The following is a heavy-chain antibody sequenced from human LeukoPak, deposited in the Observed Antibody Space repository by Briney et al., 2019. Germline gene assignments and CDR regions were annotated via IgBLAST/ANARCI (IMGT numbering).Heavy chain of an antibody. J-gene: IGHJ4*02. Sequence: GSLRLSCAASGFTFSNYAISWVRQAPGKGLEWIGEINHSGSTNYNPSLKSRVTISVDTSKNQFSLKLTSVTAADTAVYYCARVGDTAMAPFAWWGPGALVTVSS. CDR2: INHSGST. CDR1: GFTFSNYA. V-gene: IGHV4-34*01. CDR3: ARVGDTAMAPFAW. D-gene: IGHD5-18*01.